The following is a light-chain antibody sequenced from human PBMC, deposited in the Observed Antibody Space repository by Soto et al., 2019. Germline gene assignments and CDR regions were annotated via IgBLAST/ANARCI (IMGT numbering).Light chain of an antibody. Sequence: QSVLTQPASVSGSPGQSITISCSGATTDIGDYNFVSWYQQHPGKAPALIIYEVRIRPSGVSNRFSGSKSGNTASLTISGLQPEDEAEYYCSSYSSSSFTRTSTLVFGGGTKLTVL. V-gene: IGLV2-14*01. CDR2: EVR. J-gene: IGLJ2*01. CDR1: TTDIGDYNF. CDR3: SSYSSSSFTRTSTLV.